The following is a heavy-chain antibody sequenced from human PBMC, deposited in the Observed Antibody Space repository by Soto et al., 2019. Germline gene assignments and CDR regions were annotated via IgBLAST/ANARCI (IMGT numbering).Heavy chain of an antibody. V-gene: IGHV1-69*06. D-gene: IGHD3-3*01. CDR2: IIPIFGTA. J-gene: IGHJ6*02. Sequence: SVKVSCKASGGTFSSYSISWVRQAPGQGLEWMGGIIPIFGTANYAQKFQGRVTITADKSTSTAYMELSSLRSEDTAVYYCARAPYDFWSGYYNGYGMDVWGQGTTVTVSS. CDR3: ARAPYDFWSGYYNGYGMDV. CDR1: GGTFSSYS.